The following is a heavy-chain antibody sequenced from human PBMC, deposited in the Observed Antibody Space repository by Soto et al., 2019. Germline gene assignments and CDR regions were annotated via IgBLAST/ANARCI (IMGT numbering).Heavy chain of an antibody. D-gene: IGHD3-3*01. Sequence: SETLSLTCTVSGGSISSYYWSWIRQPPGKGLEWIGYIYYSGSTNYNPSLKSRVTISVDTSKNQFSLKLSSVTAADTAVYYCARRKLRFLEGKEYNWFDPWGQGTLVTVSS. CDR2: IYYSGST. J-gene: IGHJ5*02. CDR1: GGSISSYY. V-gene: IGHV4-59*08. CDR3: ARRKLRFLEGKEYNWFDP.